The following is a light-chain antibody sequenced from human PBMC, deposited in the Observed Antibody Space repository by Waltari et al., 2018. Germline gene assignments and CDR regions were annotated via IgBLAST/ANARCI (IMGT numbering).Light chain of an antibody. Sequence: EIVLTESPGTLSLSLGESATVSCRASESVSRALAWYQQKPGQAPRRLIYGASTRATGIPDRFSGSGSGTDFRLTISRLEPDDFAVYYCQHYLRLPVTFGQGTTVEI. CDR3: QHYLRLPVT. J-gene: IGKJ1*01. CDR1: ESVSRA. V-gene: IGKV3-20*01. CDR2: GAS.